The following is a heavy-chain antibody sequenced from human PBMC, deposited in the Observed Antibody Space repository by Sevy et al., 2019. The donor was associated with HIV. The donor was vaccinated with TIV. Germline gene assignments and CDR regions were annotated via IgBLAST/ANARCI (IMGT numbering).Heavy chain of an antibody. V-gene: IGHV3-30*03. Sequence: GGSLRLSCAASGYTFTSYGIHWVRQAPGTGLECVAGISSNGNVKVYSDSVRGRFTISRDNSENTLFLQMNNLRPEDTGVYYCAIKFGRGEYPFDYWGQGTLVTVSS. CDR3: AIKFGRGEYPFDY. J-gene: IGHJ4*02. CDR1: GYTFTSYG. CDR2: ISSNGNVK. D-gene: IGHD1-20*01.